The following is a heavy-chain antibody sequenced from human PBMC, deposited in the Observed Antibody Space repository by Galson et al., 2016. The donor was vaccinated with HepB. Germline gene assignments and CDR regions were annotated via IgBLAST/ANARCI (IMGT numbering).Heavy chain of an antibody. CDR3: ALDSSGYYSDAFDI. CDR2: IYWDDDK. J-gene: IGHJ3*02. V-gene: IGHV2-5*02. Sequence: PALVTPTQTLTLTCTFSGFSLSTSGVGVDWIRQPPGKALEWLALIYWDDDKRYSPSLKSWLTITKDTSKNQVVLTMTNMYPVDTATYFCALDSSGYYSDAFDIWGQGTMVTVSS. D-gene: IGHD3-22*01. CDR1: GFSLSTSGVG.